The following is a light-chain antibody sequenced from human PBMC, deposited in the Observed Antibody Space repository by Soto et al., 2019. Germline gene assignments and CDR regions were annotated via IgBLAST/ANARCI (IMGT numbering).Light chain of an antibody. CDR2: DVS. J-gene: IGLJ1*01. V-gene: IGLV2-11*01. Sequence: QSALTQPRSVSGSPGQSVTISCTGTSSDVGGYNYVSWYQQHPGKAPKLMIYDVSKRPSGVPDRFSGSKSGNTASLTISGLQAEDEADYYPCSYTGSHSYVFVTGPKVTVL. CDR1: SSDVGGYNY. CDR3: CSYTGSHSYV.